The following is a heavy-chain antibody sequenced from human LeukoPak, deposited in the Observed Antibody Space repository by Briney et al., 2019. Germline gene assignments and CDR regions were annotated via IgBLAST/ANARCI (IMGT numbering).Heavy chain of an antibody. CDR1: GYSFTNYW. D-gene: IGHD3-22*01. J-gene: IGHJ4*02. CDR2: IYPGDSDT. CDR3: ARLLNYDDLDY. Sequence: GESLKISCKGSGYSFTNYWIVWVRQMPGKGLEWMGFIYPGDSDTRYSPPFQAHLTISPDKSLSTAYLQRSSLKASDTAMYYCARLLNYDDLDYWGQGTLVTVSS. V-gene: IGHV5-51*01.